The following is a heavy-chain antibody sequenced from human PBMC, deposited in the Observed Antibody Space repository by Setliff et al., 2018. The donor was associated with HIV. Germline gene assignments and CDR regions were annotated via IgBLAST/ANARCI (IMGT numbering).Heavy chain of an antibody. Sequence: SETLSLTCAVSGYSISSGYYWGWIRQPPGKGLEWIGSIYHRGNTYYNPSLKSRVTISFDTSKNQFSLKLSFVTAADTAVYYCARHLKGWLQGDYWGQGTLVTVSS. CDR1: GYSISSGYY. CDR3: ARHLKGWLQGDY. V-gene: IGHV4-38-2*01. J-gene: IGHJ4*02. CDR2: IYHRGNT. D-gene: IGHD5-12*01.